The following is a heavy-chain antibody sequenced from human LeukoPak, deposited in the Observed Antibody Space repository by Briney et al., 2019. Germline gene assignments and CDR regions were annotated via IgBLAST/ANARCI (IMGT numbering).Heavy chain of an antibody. V-gene: IGHV3-7*01. J-gene: IGHJ4*01. CDR1: GFTFTDYW. D-gene: IGHD6-13*01. CDR3: ARDGTAAGLYFDL. Sequence: GGSLRLSCAVSGFTFTDYWMNWVRQAPGKGLEWVASIRQDGGEKSYLDSVKGRFTISRDNTKNSLYVQINSLRAEDTAVYYCARDGTAAGLYFDLWGQGTLVTVSS. CDR2: IRQDGGEK.